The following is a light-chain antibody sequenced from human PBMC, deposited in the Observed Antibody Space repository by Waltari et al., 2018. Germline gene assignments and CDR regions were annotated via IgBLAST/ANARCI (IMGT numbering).Light chain of an antibody. CDR3: QQYGSSPFT. CDR1: QSVSSSY. Sequence: EIVLTQSPGTLSLSPGERATLSCMASQSVSSSYLAWYQQKPGQAPRRLINGASSRATGIPDRFSGSGSGTGFTLTISRLEPEDFAVYYCQQYGSSPFTFGPGTKVDIK. J-gene: IGKJ3*01. CDR2: GAS. V-gene: IGKV3-20*01.